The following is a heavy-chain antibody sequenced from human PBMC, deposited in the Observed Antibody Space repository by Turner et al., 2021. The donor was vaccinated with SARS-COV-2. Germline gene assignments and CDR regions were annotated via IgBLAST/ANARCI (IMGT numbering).Heavy chain of an antibody. D-gene: IGHD4-17*01. J-gene: IGHJ4*02. CDR2: IYYNGST. Sequence: HVQLQESGPGLVKPSETMSLTCAVAGGSMSPSYWSWSWIRQPPGKGLEWIGYIYYNGSTYYNPSLKSRVTISVDRSKNQFSLKLSSVTAADTAVYYCARRHGDYGAYFGNWGQGTLVTVSS. V-gene: IGHV4-59*08. CDR1: GGSMSPSY. CDR3: ARRHGDYGAYFGN.